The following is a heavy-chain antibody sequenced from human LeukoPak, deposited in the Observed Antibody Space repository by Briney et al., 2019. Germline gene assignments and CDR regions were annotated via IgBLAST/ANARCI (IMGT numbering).Heavy chain of an antibody. CDR3: AKDRMGDSSSWYQRECDY. V-gene: IGHV3-30-3*01. Sequence: PGGSLRLSCAASGFTFSSYAMHWVRQAPGKGLEWVAVISYDGSNKYYADSVKGRLTISRDNSKNTLYLQMNSLRAEDTAVYYCAKDRMGDSSSWYQRECDYWGQGTLVTVSS. CDR1: GFTFSSYA. J-gene: IGHJ4*02. CDR2: ISYDGSNK. D-gene: IGHD6-13*01.